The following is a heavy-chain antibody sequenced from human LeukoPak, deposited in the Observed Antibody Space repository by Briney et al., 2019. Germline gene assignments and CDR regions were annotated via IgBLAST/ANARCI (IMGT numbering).Heavy chain of an antibody. D-gene: IGHD3-3*01. CDR1: GIAVTGNY. CDR2: INTDGSST. Sequence: GGSLRLSCAASGIAVTGNYMSWVRQAPGKGLVWVSRINTDGSSTSYADSVKGRFTISRDNAKNTLYLQMNSLRAEDTAVYYCARVGRFLEWFPSYFDYWGQGTLVTVSS. V-gene: IGHV3-74*01. J-gene: IGHJ4*02. CDR3: ARVGRFLEWFPSYFDY.